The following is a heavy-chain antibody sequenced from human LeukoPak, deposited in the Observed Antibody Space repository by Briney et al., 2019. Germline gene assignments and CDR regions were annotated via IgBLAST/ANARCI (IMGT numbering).Heavy chain of an antibody. V-gene: IGHV3-30*18. Sequence: GGSLRLSCAASGFTFSSYGMHWVRQAPGKGLEWVAVISYDGSNKYYADSVKGRFTISRDNSKNTLYLQMNSLRAEDTAVYYCAKCPRNYDILTGYIDYLGQGTLVTVSS. CDR1: GFTFSSYG. J-gene: IGHJ4*02. CDR3: AKCPRNYDILTGYIDY. CDR2: ISYDGSNK. D-gene: IGHD3-9*01.